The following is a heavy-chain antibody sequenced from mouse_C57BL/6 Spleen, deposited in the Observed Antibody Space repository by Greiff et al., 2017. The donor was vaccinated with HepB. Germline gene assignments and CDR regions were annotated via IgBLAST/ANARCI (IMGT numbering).Heavy chain of an antibody. D-gene: IGHD1-1*01. V-gene: IGHV5-17*01. CDR1: GFTFSDYG. CDR2: ISSGSSTI. Sequence: EVQRVESGGGLVKPGGSLKLSCAASGFTFSDYGMHWVRQAPEKGLEWVAYISSGSSTIYYADTVKGRFTISRDNAKNTLFLQMTSLRSEDTAMYYCARPPHYYGSSAWFAYWGQRTLVTVSA. J-gene: IGHJ3*01. CDR3: ARPPHYYGSSAWFAY.